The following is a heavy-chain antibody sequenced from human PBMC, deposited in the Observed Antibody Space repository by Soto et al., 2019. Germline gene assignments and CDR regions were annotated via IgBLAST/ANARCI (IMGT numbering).Heavy chain of an antibody. Sequence: GXSGKVSFKASGGTFSSYAISWVRQAPGQGLEWMGGIIPIFGTANYAQKFQGRVTITADESTSTAYMELSSLRSEDTAVYYCARDRDSYAAMGNYWGQGTLVTVSS. CDR1: GGTFSSYA. J-gene: IGHJ4*02. D-gene: IGHD5-18*01. CDR2: IIPIFGTA. V-gene: IGHV1-69*13. CDR3: ARDRDSYAAMGNY.